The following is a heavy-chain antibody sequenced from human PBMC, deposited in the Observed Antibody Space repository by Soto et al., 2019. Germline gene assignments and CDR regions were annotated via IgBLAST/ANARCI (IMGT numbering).Heavy chain of an antibody. Sequence: SVKVSCKASGGTFSSYAISWVRQAPGQGLEWMGGIIPIFGTANYAQKFQGRVTITADASTSTAYMELSSLRSEDTAVYYCARAPDSSSPNNAFDYWGQVTLVTVSS. V-gene: IGHV1-69*13. CDR1: GGTFSSYA. CDR2: IIPIFGTA. D-gene: IGHD6-13*01. J-gene: IGHJ4*02. CDR3: ARAPDSSSPNNAFDY.